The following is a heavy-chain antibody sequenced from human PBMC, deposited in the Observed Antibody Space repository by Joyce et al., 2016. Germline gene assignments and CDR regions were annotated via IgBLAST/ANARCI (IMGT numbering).Heavy chain of an antibody. V-gene: IGHV1-18*01. J-gene: IGHJ4*02. D-gene: IGHD2-21*01. CDR3: ARDMYGDFDH. CDR2: ISAKNGNA. CDR1: GDTFTSNG. Sequence: QVQLVQSGGDVKNPGASVKVSCKASGDTFTSNGINWVGQAPGQGLEWMGWISAKNGNAKNSQKVQGRVTLTTDTATSTADMELRSLGSDDTAVYSCARDMYGDFDHWGQGTLVTVSS.